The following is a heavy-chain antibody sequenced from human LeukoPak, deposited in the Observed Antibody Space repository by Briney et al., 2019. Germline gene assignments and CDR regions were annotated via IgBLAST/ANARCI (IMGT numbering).Heavy chain of an antibody. CDR2: ISWNSGSI. V-gene: IGHV3-9*01. CDR1: GFTFDDYA. D-gene: IGHD6-19*01. J-gene: IGHJ4*02. CDR3: AKSVTGSSGWAAYFDY. Sequence: GGSLRLSCAASGFTFDDYAMHWVRQAPGKGLEWVSGISWNSGSIGYADSVKGRFTISRDNSKNTLYLQASSLRVEDTAIYYCAKSVTGSSGWAAYFDYWGQGTLVTVSS.